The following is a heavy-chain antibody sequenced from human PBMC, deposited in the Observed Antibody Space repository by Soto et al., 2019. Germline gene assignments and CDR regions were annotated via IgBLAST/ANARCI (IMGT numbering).Heavy chain of an antibody. CDR3: AKDQRSIAAAGNRGGMDV. J-gene: IGHJ6*02. CDR2: ISYDGSNK. CDR1: GFTFSSYG. D-gene: IGHD6-13*01. V-gene: IGHV3-30*18. Sequence: GGSLRLSCAASGFTFSSYGMHWVRQAPGKGLEWVAVISYDGSNKYYADSVKGRFTISRDNSKNTLYLQMNSLRAEDTAVYYCAKDQRSIAAAGNRGGMDVWGQGTTVTVSS.